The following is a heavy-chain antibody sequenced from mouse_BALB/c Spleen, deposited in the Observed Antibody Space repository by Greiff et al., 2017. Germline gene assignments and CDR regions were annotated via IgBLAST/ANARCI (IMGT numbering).Heavy chain of an antibody. CDR3: ARGYGNYGYAMDY. Sequence: EVQGVESGPELVKPGASVKISCKASGYSFTGYFMNWVMQSHGKSLEWIGRINPYNGDTFYNQKFKGKATLTVDKSSSTAHMELRSLASEDSAVYYCARGYGNYGYAMDYWGQGTSVTVSS. CDR1: GYSFTGYF. J-gene: IGHJ4*01. CDR2: INPYNGDT. V-gene: IGHV1-20*02. D-gene: IGHD2-1*01.